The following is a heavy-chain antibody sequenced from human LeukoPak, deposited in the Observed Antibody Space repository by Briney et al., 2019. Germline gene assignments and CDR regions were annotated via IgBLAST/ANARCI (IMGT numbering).Heavy chain of an antibody. D-gene: IGHD4-23*01. Sequence: ASVKVSCKASGYTFTRYAISWVRQAPGQGLEWMGWINPNSGGTNYAQKFQGRVTMTRDTSITTAYMELSRLSSDDTAVYYCARHPGKVTNDWYFDLWGRGTLVTVSS. CDR3: ARHPGKVTNDWYFDL. J-gene: IGHJ2*01. CDR2: INPNSGGT. V-gene: IGHV1-2*02. CDR1: GYTFTRYA.